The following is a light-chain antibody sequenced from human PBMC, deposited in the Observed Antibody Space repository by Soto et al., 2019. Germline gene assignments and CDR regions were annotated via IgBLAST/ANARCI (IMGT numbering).Light chain of an antibody. CDR3: QQYGSAPRT. Sequence: IGVTQSADTLSLSPGESATLSCRASQCFXSERLAWYSQNPGQAPRLVXVYASNMASGRPERLSGSGSGTDFTLTIARLEPEDFAVYYCQQYGSAPRTFGGGTKVDI. CDR2: YAS. J-gene: IGKJ4*01. CDR1: QCFXSER. V-gene: IGKV3-20*01.